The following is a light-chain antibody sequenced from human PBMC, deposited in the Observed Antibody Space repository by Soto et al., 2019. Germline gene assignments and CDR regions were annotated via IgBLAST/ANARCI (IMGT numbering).Light chain of an antibody. CDR2: SAS. J-gene: IGKJ1*01. CDR1: QSISDT. CDR3: QQYNNWPWT. V-gene: IGKV3-15*01. Sequence: EILMTQSPSTLSGSPGGRATLPCRASQSISDTLAWYQQKPCQAPRLLIYSASRGATGFPARFSGSGSGTDFTLTISSLQSEDFAVYYCQQYNNWPWTFGQGTKVDIK.